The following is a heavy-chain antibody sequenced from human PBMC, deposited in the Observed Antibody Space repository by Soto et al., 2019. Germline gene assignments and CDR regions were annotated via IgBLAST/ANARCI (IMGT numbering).Heavy chain of an antibody. CDR3: ARLYDSSGYYYKPYYYYYYGMYV. CDR2: IYPGDSDT. CDR1: GYSFTSYW. V-gene: IGHV5-51*01. D-gene: IGHD3-22*01. Sequence: GESLKISCKGSGYSFTSYWIGWVRQMPGKGLEWMGIIYPGDSDTRYSPSFQGQVTISADKSISTAYLQWSSLKATDTSMYYCARLYDSSGYYYKPYYYYYYGMYVWGQGTTVT. J-gene: IGHJ6*02.